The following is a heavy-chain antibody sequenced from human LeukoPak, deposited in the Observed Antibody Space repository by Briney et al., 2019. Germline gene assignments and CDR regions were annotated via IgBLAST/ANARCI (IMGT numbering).Heavy chain of an antibody. D-gene: IGHD1-7*01. CDR3: AKMTEGNYGQGYFDY. Sequence: PGGSLRLSCAASGFTFNNYAMSWVRHAPGKGLEWVSASRNGDSTYADSVKGRITISRDNSKNTLYLQMNSLRAEDTAAYYCAKMTEGNYGQGYFDYWGQGTLVTVSS. CDR1: GFTFNNYA. J-gene: IGHJ4*02. CDR2: SRNGDST. V-gene: IGHV3-23*01.